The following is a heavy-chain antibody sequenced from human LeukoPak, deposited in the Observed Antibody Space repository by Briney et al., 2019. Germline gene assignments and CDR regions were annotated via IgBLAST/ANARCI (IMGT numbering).Heavy chain of an antibody. CDR3: AGTKTVSIAARPVYYYGMDV. CDR2: ISHSGST. Sequence: SETLSLTCAVYGGSFSGYYWSGIGKPPGKGLEWIGVISHSGSTNYNPSLKSRVTISVDTSKNQFSLKLSSVTAAATAVYYRAGTKTVSIAARPVYYYGMDVWGQGTTVTVSS. CDR1: GGSFSGYY. V-gene: IGHV4-34*01. J-gene: IGHJ6*02. D-gene: IGHD6-6*01.